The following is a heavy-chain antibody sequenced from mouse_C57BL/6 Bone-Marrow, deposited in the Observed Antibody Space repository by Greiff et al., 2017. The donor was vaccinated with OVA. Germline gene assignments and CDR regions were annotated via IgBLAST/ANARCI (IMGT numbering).Heavy chain of an antibody. CDR1: GYTFTDYE. CDR2: IDPETGGT. V-gene: IGHV1-15*01. J-gene: IGHJ2*01. Sequence: QVHVKQSGAELVRPGASVTLSCKASGYTFTDYEMHWVKQTPVHGLEWIGAIDPETGGTAYNQKFKGKAILTADKSSSTAYMELRSLTSEDSAVYYCRRAVVAQDYFDYWGQGTTLTVSS. CDR3: RRAVVAQDYFDY. D-gene: IGHD1-1*01.